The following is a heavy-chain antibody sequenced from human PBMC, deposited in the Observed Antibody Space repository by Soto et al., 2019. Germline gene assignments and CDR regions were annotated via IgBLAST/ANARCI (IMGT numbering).Heavy chain of an antibody. D-gene: IGHD5-18*01. CDR1: GYSFTSYW. Sequence: GESLKISCKGSGYSFTSYWIGWVRQMPGKGLEWMGIIYPGDSDTRYSPSFQGQVTISADKSISTAYLQWSSLKASDTAMYYCARSLSSYGYGEGAFDIWGQGTMVTVS. V-gene: IGHV5-51*01. CDR2: IYPGDSDT. CDR3: ARSLSSYGYGEGAFDI. J-gene: IGHJ3*02.